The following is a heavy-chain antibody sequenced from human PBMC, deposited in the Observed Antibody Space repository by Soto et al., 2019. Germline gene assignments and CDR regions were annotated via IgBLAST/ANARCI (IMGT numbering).Heavy chain of an antibody. CDR2: ISGSGGIT. CDR3: AKAARAITIFPYSYGMEV. Sequence: GWSLRLSCAASGFTVSIDAMSLVRQAPGKGLEWVSAISGSGGITYYADSVKGRFNISRDNSKNTLYLQMNSLRAEDTAVYYCAKAARAITIFPYSYGMEVWGKGTKVTVS. J-gene: IGHJ6*04. D-gene: IGHD3-3*01. V-gene: IGHV3-23*01. CDR1: GFTVSIDA.